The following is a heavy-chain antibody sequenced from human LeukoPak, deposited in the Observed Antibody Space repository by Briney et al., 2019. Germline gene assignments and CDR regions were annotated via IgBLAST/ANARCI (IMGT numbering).Heavy chain of an antibody. Sequence: GGSLRLSCAASGFTFSTYTMNWVRQAPGKGLEWVSSITSSSSSTYHADSVKARFTISRDNAKNSLYLQMNSLRVEDTAVYYCARDGMGSGYDFDYWGQGTLVTASS. CDR2: ITSSSSST. CDR1: GFTFSTYT. V-gene: IGHV3-21*01. CDR3: ARDGMGSGYDFDY. J-gene: IGHJ4*02. D-gene: IGHD5-12*01.